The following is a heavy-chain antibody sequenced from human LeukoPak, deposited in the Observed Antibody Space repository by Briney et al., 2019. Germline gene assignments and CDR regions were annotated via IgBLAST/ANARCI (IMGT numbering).Heavy chain of an antibody. D-gene: IGHD1-14*01. Sequence: GASVKVSCKTSGGTFSRDAVSWMRQAPGQGFEWMGRIIPILGITNYAQRFKGRLTITADKSTASMELRSLRSEDTAIYYCARDRITQDGYHYYGMAVGGQGTTVTVSS. CDR2: IIPILGIT. V-gene: IGHV1-69*04. J-gene: IGHJ6*02. CDR3: ARDRITQDGYHYYGMAV. CDR1: GGTFSRDA.